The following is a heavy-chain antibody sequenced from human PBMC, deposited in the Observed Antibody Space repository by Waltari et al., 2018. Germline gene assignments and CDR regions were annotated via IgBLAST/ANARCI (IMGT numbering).Heavy chain of an antibody. CDR3: ARGYTAMVTEWRDAFDI. J-gene: IGHJ3*02. D-gene: IGHD5-18*01. Sequence: QVQLVQSGAEVKKPGSSVKVSCKASGGTFSSYAISWVRQAPGQGLEWMGGIIPIFGTANYAQKFQGRVTITTDESTSTAYMELSSLRSEDTAVYYCARGYTAMVTEWRDAFDIWGQGTMVTVSS. CDR1: GGTFSSYA. CDR2: IIPIFGTA. V-gene: IGHV1-69*05.